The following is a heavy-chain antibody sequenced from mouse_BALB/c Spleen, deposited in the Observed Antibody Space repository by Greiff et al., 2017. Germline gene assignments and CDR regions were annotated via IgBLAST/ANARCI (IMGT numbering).Heavy chain of an antibody. CDR2: ISDGGSYT. Sequence: EVHLVESGGGLVKPGGSLKLSCAASGFTFSDYYMYWVRQTPEKRLEWVATISDGGSYTYYPDSVKGRFTISRDNAKNTLYLEMSSLRSEDTAMYYCARAYGSSYDWYFDVWGAGTTVTVSS. D-gene: IGHD1-1*01. V-gene: IGHV5-4*02. J-gene: IGHJ1*01. CDR3: ARAYGSSYDWYFDV. CDR1: GFTFSDYY.